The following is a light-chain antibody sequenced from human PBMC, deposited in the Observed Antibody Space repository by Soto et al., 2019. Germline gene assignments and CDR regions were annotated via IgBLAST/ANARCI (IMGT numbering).Light chain of an antibody. Sequence: QSVLTQPPSASGTPGQRVTISCSGSSSNIGSNTVNWYQQLPGTAPKLLIYSNNERPSGVPDRFSGSKSRTSASLAISGLQYEDEADFYCAAWDDSLNAYVIGTGTKVTVL. J-gene: IGLJ1*01. V-gene: IGLV1-44*01. CDR1: SSNIGSNT. CDR3: AAWDDSLNAYV. CDR2: SNN.